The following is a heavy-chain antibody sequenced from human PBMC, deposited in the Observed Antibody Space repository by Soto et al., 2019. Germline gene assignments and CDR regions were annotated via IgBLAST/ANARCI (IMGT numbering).Heavy chain of an antibody. V-gene: IGHV4-59*01. D-gene: IGHD2-15*01. CDR1: GGSISSYY. Sequence: SETLSLTCTVSGGSISSYYCHFIRRPPCKGLEWIVYTYYSGSTNYNPSLKSRVTMPVDTSKNQFSLTLNSVTAADTAVYYCARGYCSGADCYPGGNWFDPWGQGTLVTVSS. J-gene: IGHJ5*02. CDR2: TYYSGST. CDR3: ARGYCSGADCYPGGNWFDP.